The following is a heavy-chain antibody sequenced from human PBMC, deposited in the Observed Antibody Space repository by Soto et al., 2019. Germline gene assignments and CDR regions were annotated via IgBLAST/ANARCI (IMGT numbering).Heavy chain of an antibody. CDR1: GFTFSSYW. J-gene: IGHJ4*02. CDR2: MRQDGSEK. CDR3: ARILCSTTSCYTFDY. D-gene: IGHD2-2*02. Sequence: EVQVGESGGGLVQPGGSLRLSCAASGFTFSSYWMSWVRQAPGKGLEWVANMRQDGSEKYYVDSVKGRFTISRDNAKNSLYLQMNTLLAEDTAVYYCARILCSTTSCYTFDYWGQGTLVTVSS. V-gene: IGHV3-7*03.